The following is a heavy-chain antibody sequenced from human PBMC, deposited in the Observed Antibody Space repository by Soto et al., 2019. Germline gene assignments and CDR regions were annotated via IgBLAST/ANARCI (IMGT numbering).Heavy chain of an antibody. J-gene: IGHJ6*02. CDR1: GGTFSSYA. Sequence: ASVKVSCKASGGTFSSYAISWVRQAPGQGLEWMGGIIPIFGTANYAQKFQGRVTITADESTSTAYMELSSLRSEDTAVYYCARDQNDFWSGYYTLGYYYYGMDVWGQGTTVTVSS. CDR2: IIPIFGTA. D-gene: IGHD3-3*01. CDR3: ARDQNDFWSGYYTLGYYYYGMDV. V-gene: IGHV1-69*13.